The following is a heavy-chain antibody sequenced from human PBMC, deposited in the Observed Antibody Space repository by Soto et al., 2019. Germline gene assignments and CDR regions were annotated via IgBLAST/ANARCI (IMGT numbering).Heavy chain of an antibody. CDR1: GDSITSGESY. D-gene: IGHD3-22*01. Sequence: SETLSLTCTVSGDSITSGESYWSWIRQPPGKGLEWIGYIYYSGSTYYNPSLKSRVTISVDTSKYQFSLKLTSVTAADTAVYYCARTFYYDSSAPTPLDYSGQRTLVTVSS. CDR3: ARTFYYDSSAPTPLDY. CDR2: IYYSGST. J-gene: IGHJ4*02. V-gene: IGHV4-30-4*01.